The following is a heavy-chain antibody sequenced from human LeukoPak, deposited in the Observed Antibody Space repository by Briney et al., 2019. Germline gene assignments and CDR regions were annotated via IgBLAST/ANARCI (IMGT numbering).Heavy chain of an antibody. D-gene: IGHD6-13*01. V-gene: IGHV3-7*03. CDR3: ARGGGVTAATANFDY. J-gene: IGHJ4*02. CDR2: IKQDGSEK. CDR1: GFTFTSYW. Sequence: GGSLRLSCAVSGFTFTSYWMSWVRQAPGKGLEWVANIKQDGSEKYYVDSVKGRFTISKDNAKNSLYLQMNSLRAEDTAVYYCARGGGVTAATANFDYWGQGTLVTVSS.